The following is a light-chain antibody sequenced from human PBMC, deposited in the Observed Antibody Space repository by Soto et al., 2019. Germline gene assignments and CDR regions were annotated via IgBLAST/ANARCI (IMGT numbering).Light chain of an antibody. CDR3: QQFDNLPFT. J-gene: IGKJ2*01. CDR2: DAS. V-gene: IGKV1-33*01. CDR1: QHISTY. Sequence: DIQMTQSPSSLSASVGDRVTITCQASQHISTYLNWYQQKPGRAPKLLIYDASTLEAGVPTRFSGSGSGTDFTLTISSLQPEDIATYFCQQFDNLPFTFAQGTKLEI.